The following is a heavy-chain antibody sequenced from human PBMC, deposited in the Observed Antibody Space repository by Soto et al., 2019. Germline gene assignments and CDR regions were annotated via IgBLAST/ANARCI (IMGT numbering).Heavy chain of an antibody. V-gene: IGHV3-48*01. J-gene: IGHJ4*02. CDR1: GFTSSSYS. CDR2: ISSSSSTI. CDR3: ARDDYGDYVSFGY. Sequence: GGSLRLSCAASGFTSSSYSMNWVRQAPGKGLEWVSYISSSSSTIYYADSVKGRFTISRDNAKNSLYLQMNSLRAEDTAVYYCARDDYGDYVSFGYWGQGTLVTVS. D-gene: IGHD4-17*01.